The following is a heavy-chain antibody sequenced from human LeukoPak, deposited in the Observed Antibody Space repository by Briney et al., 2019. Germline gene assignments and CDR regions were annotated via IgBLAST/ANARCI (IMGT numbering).Heavy chain of an antibody. Sequence: SETLSLTCAVYGVSFSGYYWSWVRQPPGKGLERIGEINHSGSTNYNPSLKSRVTISVDKSKNQFSLKLSSVTAADTAVYYCARDWAVAGTSALGYWGQGTLVTVSS. CDR3: ARDWAVAGTSALGY. J-gene: IGHJ4*02. V-gene: IGHV4-34*01. CDR1: GVSFSGYY. CDR2: INHSGST. D-gene: IGHD6-19*01.